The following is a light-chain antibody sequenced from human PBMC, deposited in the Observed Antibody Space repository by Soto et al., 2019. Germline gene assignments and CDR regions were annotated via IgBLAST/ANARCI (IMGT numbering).Light chain of an antibody. CDR3: QHYNSYSEA. V-gene: IGKV1-5*03. Sequence: DIQMTQSPSTLSGSVGARVTITCRASQTISSWLAWYQQKPGKAPKLLIYKASTLKSGVPSRFRGSGSGTEFTLTISSLQPDDFATYYCQHYNSYSEAFGQGTKVDIK. J-gene: IGKJ1*01. CDR1: QTISSW. CDR2: KAS.